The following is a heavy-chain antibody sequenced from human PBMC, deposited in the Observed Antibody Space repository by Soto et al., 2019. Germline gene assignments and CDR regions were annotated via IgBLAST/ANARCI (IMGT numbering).Heavy chain of an antibody. CDR2: ISATGETI. Sequence: QVQLVESGGALVKPGGSLRLSCAASGFNFSDFYISWIRQAPGKGLEWVSFISATGETIYYAESVKGRFTISRDNAQKSLVLQMNSLRDEDTALYYCASQLQGSRRKYYFHFWGQGTLVTVSS. CDR3: ASQLQGSRRKYYFHF. J-gene: IGHJ4*02. D-gene: IGHD1-26*01. CDR1: GFNFSDFY. V-gene: IGHV3-11*01.